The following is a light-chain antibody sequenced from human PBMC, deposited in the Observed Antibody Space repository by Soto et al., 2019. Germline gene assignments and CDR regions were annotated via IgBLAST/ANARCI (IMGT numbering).Light chain of an antibody. CDR2: GNA. CDR3: GTWDSGLSGFV. J-gene: IGLJ1*01. CDR1: NSNIGNSY. V-gene: IGLV1-51*02. Sequence: QSVLTQPPSVSAAPGQKVTISCSGSNSNIGNSYVYWYQQFPGAAPKLLMYGNAKRASGIPDRFSGSKSGAAATLAITGIQTGDEADYYCGTWDSGLSGFVFGTGTKLTVL.